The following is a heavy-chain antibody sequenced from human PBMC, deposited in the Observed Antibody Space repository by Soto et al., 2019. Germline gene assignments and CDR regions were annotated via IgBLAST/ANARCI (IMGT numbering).Heavy chain of an antibody. CDR3: ATGGGYCSGGSCYPTPYYGMDV. V-gene: IGHV1-69*13. J-gene: IGHJ6*02. CDR2: IIPIFGTA. Sequence: ASVKVSCKASGYTFSSYAISWVRQAPGQGLEWMGGIIPIFGTANYAQKFQGRVTITADESTSTAYMELSSLRSEDTAVYYCATGGGYCSGGSCYPTPYYGMDVWGQGTTVTVSS. D-gene: IGHD2-15*01. CDR1: GYTFSSYA.